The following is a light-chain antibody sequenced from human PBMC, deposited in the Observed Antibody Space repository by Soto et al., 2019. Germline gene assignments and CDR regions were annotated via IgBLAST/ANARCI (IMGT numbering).Light chain of an antibody. CDR3: SSYTSSSTLYV. CDR2: EVD. J-gene: IGLJ1*01. Sequence: QSVLTQPASVSGSPRQSITIPCTGASSDVGGYTYVSWYQQHPGKAPKLMIYEVDNRPSGVSNRFSGSKSGNTASLTISGLQAEDEADYYCSSYTSSSTLYVFGTGTKVTVL. CDR1: SSDVGGYTY. V-gene: IGLV2-14*01.